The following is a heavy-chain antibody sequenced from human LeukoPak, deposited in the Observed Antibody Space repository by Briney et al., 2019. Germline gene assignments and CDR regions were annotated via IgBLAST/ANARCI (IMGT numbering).Heavy chain of an antibody. CDR2: INPNSGGT. D-gene: IGHD7-27*01. CDR3: ARGNWGYARQIYYFDY. CDR1: GYTFTGYY. V-gene: IGHV1-2*02. Sequence: GASVKVSCKASGYTFTGYYMHWVRQAPGQGLEWMGWINPNSGGTNYAQKFQGRVTMTRDTSISTAYMELSRLRSDDTAVYYCARGNWGYARQIYYFDYWGQGTLVTVSS. J-gene: IGHJ4*02.